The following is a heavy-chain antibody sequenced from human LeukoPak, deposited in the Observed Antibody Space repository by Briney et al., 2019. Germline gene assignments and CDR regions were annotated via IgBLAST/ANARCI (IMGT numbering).Heavy chain of an antibody. V-gene: IGHV3-9*01. CDR2: ISWNSGSI. Sequence: PGGSLRLSCAASGFAFDDYAMHWVRQAPGKGLEWVSGISWNSGSIGYADSVKGRSTISRDNAKNSLYLQINSLRAEDTALYYCAKDVLTATTFDSGMNVWGQGTTVTVSS. CDR3: AKDVLTATTFDSGMNV. J-gene: IGHJ6*02. CDR1: GFAFDDYA. D-gene: IGHD1-20*01.